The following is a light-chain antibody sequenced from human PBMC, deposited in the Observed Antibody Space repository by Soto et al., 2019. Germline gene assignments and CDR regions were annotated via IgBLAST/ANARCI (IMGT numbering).Light chain of an antibody. V-gene: IGKV3-20*01. Sequence: EIVLTQSPGILSFSPAERSTLSFSSSQSVSNDFLAWYQQKPGQAPRLLIYGASTRATGIPDRFSGTGSETDFTLTINRLEPEDFAVYYCQQYGNSPITFGQGTRLEI. CDR1: QSVSNDF. J-gene: IGKJ5*01. CDR3: QQYGNSPIT. CDR2: GAS.